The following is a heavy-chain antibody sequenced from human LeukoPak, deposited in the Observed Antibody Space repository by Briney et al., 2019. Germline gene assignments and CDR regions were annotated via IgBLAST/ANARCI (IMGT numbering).Heavy chain of an antibody. CDR3: AKAVNPIYYDSSGLDY. V-gene: IGHV3-23*01. CDR1: GFTFNSYA. J-gene: IGHJ4*02. CDR2: ICKSGGST. Sequence: PGGSLRLSCAASGFTFNSYAMSWVRQAPGRGLEWVSAICKSGGSTFYADSVRGRFTISRDNSKNTLYLQMNSLRAEDTAVYYCAKAVNPIYYDSSGLDYWGQGTLVTVSS. D-gene: IGHD3-22*01.